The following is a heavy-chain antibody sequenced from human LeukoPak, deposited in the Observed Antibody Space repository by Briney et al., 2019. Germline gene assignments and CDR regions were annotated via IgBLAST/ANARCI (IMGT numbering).Heavy chain of an antibody. Sequence: SETLSLTCTVSGGSISSYYWSWIRQPPGKGLEWIGRIYTSGSTNYNPSLKSRVTMSVDTSKNQFSLKLSSVTAADTAVYYCARDTRDSGMLSYWGQGTLVTVSS. V-gene: IGHV4-4*07. CDR3: ARDTRDSGMLSY. CDR1: GGSISSYY. J-gene: IGHJ4*02. CDR2: IYTSGST. D-gene: IGHD3-10*01.